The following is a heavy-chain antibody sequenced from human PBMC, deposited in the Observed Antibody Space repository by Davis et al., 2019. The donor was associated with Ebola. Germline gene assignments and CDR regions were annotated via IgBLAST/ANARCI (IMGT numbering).Heavy chain of an antibody. CDR3: TLGAGWLTDY. V-gene: IGHV4-59*01. CDR2: IHYSDNP. CDR1: GESISSYY. Sequence: PSDPLSPTFSVPGESISSYYWGWFRQPPGKGPEWSGYIHYSDNPEYNPSLGTRVSISVDTSRNQFSLNLTSVTAADTAIYYCTLGAGWLTDYWGQGALVTVSS. D-gene: IGHD6-19*01. J-gene: IGHJ4*02.